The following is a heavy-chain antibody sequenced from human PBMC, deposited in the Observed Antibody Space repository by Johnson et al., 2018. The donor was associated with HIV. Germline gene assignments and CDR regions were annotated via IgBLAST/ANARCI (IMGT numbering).Heavy chain of an antibody. CDR1: GFTFSSYV. V-gene: IGHV3-30-3*01. J-gene: IGHJ3*02. Sequence: QVQLVESGGGVVQPGRSLRLSCAASGFTFSSYVMHWVRQAPGKGLEWVVVTSYDGSNKYYADSVKGRFTISRDNSKNTLYLQMNSLRAEDTAVYYCARGGARSSGYYSAFDIWGQGTMVTVSS. D-gene: IGHD3-22*01. CDR2: TSYDGSNK. CDR3: ARGGARSSGYYSAFDI.